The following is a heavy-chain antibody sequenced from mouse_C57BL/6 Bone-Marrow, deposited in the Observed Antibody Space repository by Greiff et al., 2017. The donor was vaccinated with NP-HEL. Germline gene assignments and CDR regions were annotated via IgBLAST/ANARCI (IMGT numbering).Heavy chain of an antibody. CDR1: GFTFTDYY. D-gene: IGHD2-1*01. CDR3: ARSGGNYVYAMDY. CDR2: IRNKANGYTT. V-gene: IGHV7-3*01. Sequence: EVKLVESGGGLVQPGGSLSLSCAASGFTFTDYYMSWVRQPPGKALEWLGFIRNKANGYTTEYSASVKGRFTISRDNSQSILYLQMNALRAEDSATYYCARSGGNYVYAMDYWGQGTSVTVSS. J-gene: IGHJ4*01.